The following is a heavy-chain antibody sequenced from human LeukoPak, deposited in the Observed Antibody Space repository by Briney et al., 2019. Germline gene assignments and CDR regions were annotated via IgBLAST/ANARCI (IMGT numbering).Heavy chain of an antibody. V-gene: IGHV3-13*01. J-gene: IGHJ6*02. CDR2: IGTAGDT. CDR1: GFTFSSYD. D-gene: IGHD3-3*01. CDR3: ARAESTTIFGVVIPYGMDV. Sequence: GGSLRLSCAASGFTFSSYDMHWVRQATGKGLEWVSAIGTAGDTYYPGSVKGRFTISRENAKNSLYLQMNSLRAGDTAVYYCARAESTTIFGVVIPYGMDVWGQGTTVTVSS.